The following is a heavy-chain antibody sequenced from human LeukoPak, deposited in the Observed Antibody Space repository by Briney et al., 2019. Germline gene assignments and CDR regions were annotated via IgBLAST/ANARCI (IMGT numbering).Heavy chain of an antibody. CDR1: GFTFSSYW. V-gene: IGHV3-7*01. J-gene: IGHJ6*03. Sequence: GGSLRLSCAASGFTFSSYWMSWVRQAPGKGLEWVANIKQDGSEKYYVDSVKGRFTITIDNAKNSLYLQMNSLRAEHTAVYYCATRVLYYDSSGYGTYYYYMDVWGKGTTVTVSS. CDR3: ATRVLYYDSSGYGTYYYYMDV. D-gene: IGHD3-22*01. CDR2: IKQDGSEK.